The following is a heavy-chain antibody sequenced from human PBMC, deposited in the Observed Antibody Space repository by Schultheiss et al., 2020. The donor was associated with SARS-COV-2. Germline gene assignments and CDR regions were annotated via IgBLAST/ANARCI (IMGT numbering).Heavy chain of an antibody. D-gene: IGHD3-22*01. CDR3: AREGGDDSSGRGFDY. CDR1: GGSISSGDYY. Sequence: SQTLSLTCTVSGGSISSGDYYWSWIRQPPGKGLEWIGYIYHSGSTNYNPSLKSRVTISVDTSKNQFSLKLSSVTAADTAVYYCAREGGDDSSGRGFDYWGQGTLVTVSS. CDR2: IYHSGST. V-gene: IGHV4-61*08. J-gene: IGHJ4*02.